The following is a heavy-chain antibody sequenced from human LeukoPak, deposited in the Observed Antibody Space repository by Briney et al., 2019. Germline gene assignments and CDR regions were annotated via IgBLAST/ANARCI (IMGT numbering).Heavy chain of an antibody. D-gene: IGHD1-26*01. J-gene: IGHJ5*02. CDR3: AKVGAMWDNWFDP. V-gene: IGHV3-30*18. Sequence: GGSLGLSCAASGFTFSSYGMHWVRRAPGKGLEWVAVISYDRSNKYYADSVKGRFTISRDNSKNTLYLQMNSLRAEDTAVYYCAKVGAMWDNWFDPWGQGTLVTVSS. CDR2: ISYDRSNK. CDR1: GFTFSSYG.